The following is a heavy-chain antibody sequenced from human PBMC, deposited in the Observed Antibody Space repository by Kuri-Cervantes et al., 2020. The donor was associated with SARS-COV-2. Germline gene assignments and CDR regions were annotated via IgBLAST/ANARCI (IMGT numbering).Heavy chain of an antibody. CDR1: GYTFTSYA. D-gene: IGHD1-26*01. V-gene: IGHV1-69*10. CDR2: IIPILGIA. Sequence: SVKVSCKASGYTFTSYAMNWVRQAPGQGLEWMGGIIPILGIANYAQRFQERVTITRDMSTSTAYMELSSLRSEDTAVYYCAAEWEQRDYWGQGTLVTVSS. J-gene: IGHJ4*02. CDR3: AAEWEQRDY.